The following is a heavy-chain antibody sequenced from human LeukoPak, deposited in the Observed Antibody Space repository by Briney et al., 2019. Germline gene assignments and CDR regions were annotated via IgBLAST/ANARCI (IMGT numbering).Heavy chain of an antibody. Sequence: ASVKVSCKASGYTFTSYAMHWVRQAPGQRLEWMGWINAGNGNTKYSQKFQGRVTITRDTSASTAYMELSSLRSEDTAVYYCARGLSDYGDSGSGYWGQGTLVTVSS. J-gene: IGHJ4*02. CDR2: INAGNGNT. CDR1: GYTFTSYA. V-gene: IGHV1-3*01. CDR3: ARGLSDYGDSGSGY. D-gene: IGHD4-17*01.